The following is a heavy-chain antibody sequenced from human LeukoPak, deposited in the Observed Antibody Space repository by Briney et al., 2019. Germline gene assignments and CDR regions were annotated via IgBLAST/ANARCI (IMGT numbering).Heavy chain of an antibody. J-gene: IGHJ5*02. V-gene: IGHV4-59*01. Sequence: SETLSLTCAVSGGSISSYYWSWIRQPPGKGLEWIGYIYYSGSTNYNPSLKSRVTISVDTSKNQFSLKLSSVTAADTAVYYCATSPRRALANWFDPWGQGTLVTVSS. D-gene: IGHD3-3*02. CDR2: IYYSGST. CDR1: GGSISSYY. CDR3: ATSPRRALANWFDP.